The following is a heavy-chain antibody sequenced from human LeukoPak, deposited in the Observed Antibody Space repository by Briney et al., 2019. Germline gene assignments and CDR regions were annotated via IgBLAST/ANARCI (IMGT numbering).Heavy chain of an antibody. D-gene: IGHD6-13*01. V-gene: IGHV3-15*01. Sequence: GGSLRLSCAASGFTFSNAWMSWVRQAPGKGLEWVGRIKSKTDGGTTDYAAPVKGRFTISRDDSKNTLYLQMNSLKTEDTAAYYCTTDRQQLVPDYWGQGTLVTVSS. J-gene: IGHJ4*02. CDR3: TTDRQQLVPDY. CDR1: GFTFSNAW. CDR2: IKSKTDGGTT.